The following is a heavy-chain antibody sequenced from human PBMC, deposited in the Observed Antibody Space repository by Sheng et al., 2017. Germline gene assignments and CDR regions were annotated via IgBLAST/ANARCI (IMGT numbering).Heavy chain of an antibody. J-gene: IGHJ4*02. V-gene: IGHV3-48*03. CDR1: GFMFIPSE. CDR3: VTQRFAEGLDQ. CDR2: IGERGRDT. Sequence: PGGSLRLSCATSGFMFIPSEMNWVRRAPGKGLEWLANIGERGRDTHYADSVKGRFTIYRDNAKNSLFLQMTSLRVDDTAVYYCVTQRFAEGLDQWGQGTLVTVSS. D-gene: IGHD3-10*01.